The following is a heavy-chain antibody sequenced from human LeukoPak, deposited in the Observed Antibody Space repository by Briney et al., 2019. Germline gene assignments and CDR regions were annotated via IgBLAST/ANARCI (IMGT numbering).Heavy chain of an antibody. CDR1: GFRFNTYW. J-gene: IGHJ4*02. CDR2: IPYDGSNK. V-gene: IGHV3-30*13. CDR3: ARAEGYGGELDS. Sequence: HPGGSLRLSCAASGFRFNTYWMSWVRQAPGKGLEWVAVIPYDGSNKYYADSVKGRFTISRENSKNRLYLQMNSLRAEDTAVYYCARAEGYGGELDSWGQGTLVTVSS. D-gene: IGHD4-23*01.